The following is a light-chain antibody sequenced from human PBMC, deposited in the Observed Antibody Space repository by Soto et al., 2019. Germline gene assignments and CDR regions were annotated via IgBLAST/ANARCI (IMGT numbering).Light chain of an antibody. CDR3: QQYTDWPPWT. V-gene: IGKV3-15*01. Sequence: EILMTQSPATLSVSPGDRATLSCRASQSVSNNLAWYQQRPGQAPRLLIYGASTRATGIPARFSGRGSGTEFTLTISSLQSEDFAVYYCQQYTDWPPWTFGQGTKVEIK. CDR2: GAS. J-gene: IGKJ1*01. CDR1: QSVSNN.